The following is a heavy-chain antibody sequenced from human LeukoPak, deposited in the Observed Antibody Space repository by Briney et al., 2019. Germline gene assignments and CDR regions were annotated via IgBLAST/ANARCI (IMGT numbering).Heavy chain of an antibody. D-gene: IGHD6-19*01. V-gene: IGHV4-34*01. Sequence: SETLSLTCTVSGGSISSYYWSWIRQPPGKGLEWIGEINHSGSTNYNPSLKSRVTISVDTSKNQFSLKLSSVTAADTAVYYCARHAYSSGWYLTRLMFDYWGQGTLVTVSS. J-gene: IGHJ4*02. CDR1: GGSISSYY. CDR2: INHSGST. CDR3: ARHAYSSGWYLTRLMFDY.